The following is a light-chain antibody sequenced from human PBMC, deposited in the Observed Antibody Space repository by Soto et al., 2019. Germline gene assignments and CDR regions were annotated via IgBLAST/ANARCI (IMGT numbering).Light chain of an antibody. V-gene: IGKV3-20*01. Sequence: VLTQSPATLSLSPGERATLSCRASQNVSPTYLAWYQQKPGQAPRLLIYGASTRATGVPDRFSGSGSGTDCTLVISRLEPEDFALYYCQHYDKSPMWTFGQGTKVE. J-gene: IGKJ1*01. CDR1: QNVSPTY. CDR2: GAS. CDR3: QHYDKSPMWT.